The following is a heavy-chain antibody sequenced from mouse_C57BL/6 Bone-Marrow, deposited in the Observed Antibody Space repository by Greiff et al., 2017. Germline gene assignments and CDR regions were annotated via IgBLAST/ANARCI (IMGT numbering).Heavy chain of an antibody. J-gene: IGHJ2*01. CDR2: INPSSGYT. D-gene: IGHD1-1*01. CDR1: GYTFTSYT. CDR3: ARMYYGSSYGGDY. V-gene: IGHV1-4*01. Sequence: QVQLQQSGAELARPGASVKMSCKASGYTFTSYTMHWVKQRPGKGLEWIGYINPSSGYTKYNQKFKDKATLTADKSSSTAYMQLSSLTSEDSAVDYCARMYYGSSYGGDYWGQGTTLTVSS.